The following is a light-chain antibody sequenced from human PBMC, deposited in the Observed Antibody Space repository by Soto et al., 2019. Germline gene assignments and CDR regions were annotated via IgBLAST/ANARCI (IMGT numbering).Light chain of an antibody. CDR3: SSSTSSSTLAYV. CDR1: SSDVGAYNY. V-gene: IGLV2-14*01. J-gene: IGLJ1*01. CDR2: EVS. Sequence: QSALTQPASVSASPGQSITISCTGTSSDVGAYNYVSWYQQHPGKAPKLIIYEVSNRPSGVSNRFSGSKSGSTASLTISGRQAEDEADYYCSSSTSSSTLAYVFGTGTKLTVL.